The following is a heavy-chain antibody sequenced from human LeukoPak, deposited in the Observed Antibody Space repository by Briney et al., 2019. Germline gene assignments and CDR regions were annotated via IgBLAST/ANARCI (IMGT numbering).Heavy chain of an antibody. CDR2: IYHSGST. D-gene: IGHD5-12*01. J-gene: IGHJ5*02. Sequence: SETLSLTCTLSGGSISSGDYFWTWIRQPPGKGLEWIGYIYHSGSTYYNPSLKSRVTISVDRSKNQFSLKLSSVTAADTAVYYCARVVVATIFDPWGQGTLVTVSS. V-gene: IGHV4-30-2*01. CDR3: ARVVVATIFDP. CDR1: GGSISSGDYF.